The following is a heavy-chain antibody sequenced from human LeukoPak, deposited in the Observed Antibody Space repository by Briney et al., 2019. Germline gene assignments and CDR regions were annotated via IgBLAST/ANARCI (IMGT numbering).Heavy chain of an antibody. CDR3: ATRRCSIAACRASSYRCFDF. CDR2: MNPNSGNT. CDR1: GYTFTSYD. J-gene: IGHJ6*04. D-gene: IGHD2-2*01. Sequence: ASVKVSCKASGYTFTSYDINWVRQATGQGLEWMGWMNPNSGNTGYAQKFQGGVTMTRNTSISTAYMELSSLRSEDTAVYYCATRRCSIAACRASSYRCFDFWGKGTTVIVSS. V-gene: IGHV1-8*01.